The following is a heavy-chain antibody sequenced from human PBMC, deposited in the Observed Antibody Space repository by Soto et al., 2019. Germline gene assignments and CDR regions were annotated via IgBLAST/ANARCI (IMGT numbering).Heavy chain of an antibody. CDR1: GFTFSSYG. CDR3: AKDGDKASYYYYYGMDV. V-gene: IGHV3-30*18. J-gene: IGHJ6*02. CDR2: ISYDGSNK. Sequence: PGGSLRLSCAASGFTFSSYGMHWVRQAPGKGLEWVAVISYDGSNKYYADSVKGRFTISRDNSKNTLYLQMNSLRAEDTAVYYCAKDGDKASYYYYYGMDVWGQGTTVTVSS. D-gene: IGHD7-27*01.